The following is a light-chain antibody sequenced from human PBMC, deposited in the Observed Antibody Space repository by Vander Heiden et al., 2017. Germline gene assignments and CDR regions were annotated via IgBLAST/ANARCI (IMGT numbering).Light chain of an antibody. CDR3: HQSYSTPT. CDR2: AES. CDR1: QSISSY. J-gene: IGKJ5*01. Sequence: DIQMTQSPSSLSASVGDRVTITCRASQSISSYLNWYQQKPGKAPKLLIYAESSLQSGVPSRFSGSGSGTDFTLTISSLQPEDFATYYCHQSYSTPTFGQGTRLEIK. V-gene: IGKV1-39*01.